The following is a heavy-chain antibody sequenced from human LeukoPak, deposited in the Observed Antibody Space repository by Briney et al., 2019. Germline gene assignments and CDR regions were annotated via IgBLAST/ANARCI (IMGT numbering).Heavy chain of an antibody. D-gene: IGHD3-3*02. CDR2: IFTTGST. V-gene: IGHV4-4*07. Sequence: SETLSLTCTVSGASVSEYYWSWVRQPAGKGLEWIGRIFTTGSTDYNPSLKSRVTMSRDRSKNQLFLTLTSVTAADTAAYYCARASDSIFSYYYHMDLWGKGITVTVSS. J-gene: IGHJ6*03. CDR3: ARASDSIFSYYYHMDL. CDR1: GASVSEYY.